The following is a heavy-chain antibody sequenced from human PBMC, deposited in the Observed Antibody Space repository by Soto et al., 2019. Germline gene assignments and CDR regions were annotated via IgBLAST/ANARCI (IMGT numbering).Heavy chain of an antibody. CDR3: ARDLGDYYDSSGHAFDI. CDR2: IIPICGTA. CDR1: GGTFSSYA. D-gene: IGHD3-22*01. Sequence: QVQLVQSGAEVKKPGSSVKVSCKASGGTFSSYAISWVRQAPGQGLEWMGGIIPICGTANYAQKFQGRVTITADESTSTAYMELSSLRSEDTAVYYCARDLGDYYDSSGHAFDIWGQGTMVTVSS. J-gene: IGHJ3*02. V-gene: IGHV1-69*01.